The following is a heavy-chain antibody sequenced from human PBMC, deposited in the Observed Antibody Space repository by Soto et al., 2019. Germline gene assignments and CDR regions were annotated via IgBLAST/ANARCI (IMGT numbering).Heavy chain of an antibody. J-gene: IGHJ6*02. D-gene: IGHD1-26*01. CDR3: ARDMGIVGATYYCYGMDV. V-gene: IGHV1-2*04. Sequence: ASVKVSCKASGYAFTGYYMHWVRQAPGQGLEWMGWINPNSGGTNYAQKFQGWVTMTRDTSISTAYMELSRLRSDDTAVYYCARDMGIVGATYYCYGMDVWGQGTTVTVSS. CDR1: GYAFTGYY. CDR2: INPNSGGT.